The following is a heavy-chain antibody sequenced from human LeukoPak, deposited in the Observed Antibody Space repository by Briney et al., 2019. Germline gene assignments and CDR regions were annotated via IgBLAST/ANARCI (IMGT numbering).Heavy chain of an antibody. Sequence: GGSLRLSCAASAFTFISYNRNWVRQAPGNGLEWVSSISSSSSYIYYADSVKGRLTISRDNAKNSLDLQMNSLRAEDTAVYYCAREYYDSSGYFDYWGQGTLVTVSS. CDR1: AFTFISYN. CDR2: ISSSSSYI. D-gene: IGHD3-22*01. V-gene: IGHV3-21*01. J-gene: IGHJ4*02. CDR3: AREYYDSSGYFDY.